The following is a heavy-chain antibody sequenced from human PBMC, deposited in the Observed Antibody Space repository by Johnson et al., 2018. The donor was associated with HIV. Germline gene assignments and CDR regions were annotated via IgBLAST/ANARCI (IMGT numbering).Heavy chain of an antibody. D-gene: IGHD3-3*01. J-gene: IGHJ3*02. Sequence: QVQLVESGGGVVQPERSLRLSCSASAFTFSRHAMHWVRQAPGKGPEWVACISYDGSNKYYADSVKGRFTISRDNSKNTLYLQMNSLRAEDTAVYYCAIESGHAFDIWGQGTVVTVSS. CDR1: AFTFSRHA. V-gene: IGHV3-30*14. CDR2: ISYDGSNK. CDR3: AIESGHAFDI.